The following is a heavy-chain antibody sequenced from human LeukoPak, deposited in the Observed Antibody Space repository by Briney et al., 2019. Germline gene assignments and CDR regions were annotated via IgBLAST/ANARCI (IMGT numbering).Heavy chain of an antibody. D-gene: IGHD2-2*01. CDR3: AKGSIVVVPAGDFDY. CDR1: GFTFSSYG. Sequence: GGSLRLSCAASGFTFSSYGMHWVRQAPGKGLEWVAFIRYDGSNKYYADSVKGRFTISRDNSKNTLYLQMNSLRAEDTAVYYCAKGSIVVVPAGDFDYWGQGTLVTVSS. CDR2: IRYDGSNK. V-gene: IGHV3-30*02. J-gene: IGHJ4*02.